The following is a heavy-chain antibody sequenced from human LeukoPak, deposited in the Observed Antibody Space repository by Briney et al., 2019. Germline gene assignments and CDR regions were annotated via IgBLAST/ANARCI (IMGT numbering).Heavy chain of an antibody. CDR3: AKDMAAYYYASGNIDY. Sequence: GGSLRLSCAASGFTFSSYAMSWVRQAPGKGLEWVSAISGSGGSTYYADSVKGRFTISRDNSKNSLYLQMNSLRAEDTTLYYCAKDMAAYYYASGNIDYWGQGTLVTVSS. CDR2: ISGSGGST. D-gene: IGHD3-10*01. J-gene: IGHJ4*02. V-gene: IGHV3-23*01. CDR1: GFTFSSYA.